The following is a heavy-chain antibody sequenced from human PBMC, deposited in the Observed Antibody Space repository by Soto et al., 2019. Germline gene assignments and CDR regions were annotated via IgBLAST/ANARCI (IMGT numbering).Heavy chain of an antibody. V-gene: IGHV4-61*08. CDR1: GGPFNSGAYS. D-gene: IGHD3-9*01. Sequence: QVLLRESGPGLVTPSETLSLACTVSGGPFNSGAYSWIWIRQPPGPGLEWIGAIYYTGSTNFNPPRKRRVTISMDTSKNECALNLKSVTTADTAVYYCARARLTVADGMDVWGQGATVTVPS. CDR2: IYYTGST. CDR3: ARARLTVADGMDV. J-gene: IGHJ6*02.